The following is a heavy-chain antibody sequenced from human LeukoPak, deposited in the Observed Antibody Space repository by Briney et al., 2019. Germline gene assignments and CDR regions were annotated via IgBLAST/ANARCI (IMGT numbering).Heavy chain of an antibody. D-gene: IGHD6-13*01. V-gene: IGHV3-21*01. CDR3: ARSAAAGFSYYSYYLDV. Sequence: GGSLRLSCAASGFTFSSYSMNWVRQAPGKGLEWVSSISSSSSYIYYADSVKGRFTISRDNAKNTLYLQMNSLRAEDTAVYYCARSAAAGFSYYSYYLDVWGKGTTVTIFS. J-gene: IGHJ6*03. CDR1: GFTFSSYS. CDR2: ISSSSSYI.